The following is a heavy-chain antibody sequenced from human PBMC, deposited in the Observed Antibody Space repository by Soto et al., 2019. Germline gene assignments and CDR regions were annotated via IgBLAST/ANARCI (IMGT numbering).Heavy chain of an antibody. Sequence: PSETLSLTCTVSGGSISSYYWSWIRQPPGKGLEWIGYIYYSGSTNYNPSLKSRVTISVDTSKNQFSLKLSSVTAADTAVYYCARDQPGRTTGFDPWGQGTLVTVSS. D-gene: IGHD1-7*01. J-gene: IGHJ5*02. CDR3: ARDQPGRTTGFDP. CDR1: GGSISSYY. V-gene: IGHV4-59*12. CDR2: IYYSGST.